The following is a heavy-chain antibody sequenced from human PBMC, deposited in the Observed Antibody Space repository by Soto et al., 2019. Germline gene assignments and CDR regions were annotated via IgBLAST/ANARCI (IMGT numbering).Heavy chain of an antibody. CDR3: TESSGGSSSVGMDY. D-gene: IGHD6-6*01. CDR1: GFIFKNYA. Sequence: PGGSLRLSCAVSGFIFKNYALNWVRQAPGKGLEWVASITRDGYNKYYADSVKGRFTISRDNSKNTLSLRMTALRVEDSSVYYCTESSGGSSSVGMDYWGPGTLVTVSS. CDR2: ITRDGYNK. J-gene: IGHJ4*02. V-gene: IGHV3-30*04.